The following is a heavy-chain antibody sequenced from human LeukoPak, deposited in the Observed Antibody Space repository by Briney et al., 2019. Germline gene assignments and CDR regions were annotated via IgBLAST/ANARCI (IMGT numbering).Heavy chain of an antibody. CDR3: AKGLRYFDWLLMPASFDY. D-gene: IGHD3-9*01. CDR2: ISYDGSNK. CDR1: GFTFSSYA. V-gene: IGHV3-30*04. J-gene: IGHJ4*02. Sequence: TGGSLRLSCAASGFTFSSYAMHWVRQAPGKGLEWVAVISYDGSNKYYADSVKGRFTISRDNSKNTLYLQMNSLRAEDTAVYYCAKGLRYFDWLLMPASFDYWGQGTLVTVSS.